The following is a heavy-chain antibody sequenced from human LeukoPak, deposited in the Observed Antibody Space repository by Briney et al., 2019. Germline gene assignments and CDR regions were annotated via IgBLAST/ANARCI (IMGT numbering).Heavy chain of an antibody. V-gene: IGHV3-7*02. CDR1: GFSFSSYW. J-gene: IGHJ4*02. CDR3: ARAVTVVTRGGLVFDY. D-gene: IGHD2-21*02. CDR2: IKQDGSEK. Sequence: PGGSLRLSCAASGFSFSSYWMSWVRQAPGKGLEWVANIKQDGSEKYYVDSVKGRLTISRDNAKNSLYLQMNSLRGEDTSVYYCARAVTVVTRGGLVFDYWGQGTLVTVSS.